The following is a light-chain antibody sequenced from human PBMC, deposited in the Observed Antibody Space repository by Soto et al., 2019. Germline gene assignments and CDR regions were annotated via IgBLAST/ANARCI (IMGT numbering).Light chain of an antibody. Sequence: QSALTQPRSVSGSPGQSVTISCTGTSSDVGGYNYVSWYQQHPGKAPKLMIYDVTKRPSGVPDRFSGSESGNTASLTISGLQAEDEADYFCCSYAGSSTLVVFGGGTKLTVL. CDR1: SSDVGGYNY. V-gene: IGLV2-11*01. J-gene: IGLJ2*01. CDR2: DVT. CDR3: CSYAGSSTLVV.